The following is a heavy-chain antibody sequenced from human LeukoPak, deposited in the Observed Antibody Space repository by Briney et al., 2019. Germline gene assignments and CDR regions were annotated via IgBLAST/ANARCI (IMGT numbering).Heavy chain of an antibody. CDR2: ISGYGAST. V-gene: IGHV3-23*01. Sequence: PGGSLRLSCAASGFTFGTTAMSWVRQAPGKGLEWVSTISGYGASTYYADSVKGRFTISRDNSKNTLYLQMNSLRAEDTAVYYCYSMIVVEIRVINDYWGQGTLVTVSS. CDR1: GFTFGTTA. CDR3: YSMIVVEIRVINDY. D-gene: IGHD3-22*01. J-gene: IGHJ4*02.